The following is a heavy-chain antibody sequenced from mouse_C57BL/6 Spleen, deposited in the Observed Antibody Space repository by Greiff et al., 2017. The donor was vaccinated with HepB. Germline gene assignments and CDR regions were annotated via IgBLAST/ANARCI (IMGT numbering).Heavy chain of an antibody. D-gene: IGHD1-1*01. Sequence: QVQLKQPGAELVKPGASVKLSCKASGYTFTSYWMHWVKQRPGQGLEWIGMIHPNSGSTNYNEKFKSKATLTVDKSSSTAYMQRSSLTSEDSAVYYCARGDYGRDYAMDYWGQGTSVTVSS. J-gene: IGHJ4*01. CDR1: GYTFTSYW. CDR3: ARGDYGRDYAMDY. CDR2: IHPNSGST. V-gene: IGHV1-64*01.